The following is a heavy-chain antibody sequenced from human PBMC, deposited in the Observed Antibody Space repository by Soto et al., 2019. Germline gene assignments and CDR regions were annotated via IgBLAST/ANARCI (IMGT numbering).Heavy chain of an antibody. D-gene: IGHD1-7*01. CDR2: IWYDGSNK. CDR1: GFTFSSYG. CDR3: ARGYYDWNYDF. J-gene: IGHJ4*02. V-gene: IGHV3-33*01. Sequence: PGGSLRLSCAASGFTFSSYGMHWVRQAPGKGLEWVAVIWYDGSNKYYADSVKGRFTISRDNSKNTLYLQMNSLRAEDTAVYYCARGYYDWNYDFWGQGTLVTVSS.